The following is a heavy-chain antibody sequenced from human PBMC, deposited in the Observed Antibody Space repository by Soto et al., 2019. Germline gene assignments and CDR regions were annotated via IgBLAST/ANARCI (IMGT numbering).Heavy chain of an antibody. Sequence: SETLSLTCTVSGGSIISSSCYWGWIRQPPGKGLEWIGSIYYSGSTYYNPSLKSRVTISVDTSKNQFSLKLSSVTAADTAVYYCARQWPEYDFGDFDYWGQGTLVTVSS. D-gene: IGHD3-16*01. J-gene: IGHJ4*02. CDR2: IYYSGST. V-gene: IGHV4-39*01. CDR3: ARQWPEYDFGDFDY. CDR1: GGSIISSSCY.